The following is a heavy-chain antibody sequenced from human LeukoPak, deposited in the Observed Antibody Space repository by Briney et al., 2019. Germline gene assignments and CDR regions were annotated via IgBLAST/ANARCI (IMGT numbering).Heavy chain of an antibody. D-gene: IGHD1-1*01. Sequence: PGGSLRLSCAVSGFTFSSYWMSWDRQAPGKGLEWVANIKQDGREKYYVDSVKGRFTISRDNVKNSMHLQMNSLRAEDTAVYYCTSIPDEERYAFDIWGQGTMVTVSS. CDR2: IKQDGREK. CDR1: GFTFSSYW. CDR3: TSIPDEERYAFDI. J-gene: IGHJ3*02. V-gene: IGHV3-7*03.